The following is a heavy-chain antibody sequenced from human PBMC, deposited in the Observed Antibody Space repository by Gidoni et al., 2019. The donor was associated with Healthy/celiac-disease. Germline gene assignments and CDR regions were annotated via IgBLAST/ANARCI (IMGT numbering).Heavy chain of an antibody. D-gene: IGHD6-13*01. CDR3: AKMGGRLGAAAGPYNWFDP. CDR2: ISYDGSNK. CDR1: GFTFSSYG. J-gene: IGHJ5*02. Sequence: QVQLVESGGGVVQPGRSLRLSCAASGFTFSSYGMHWVRQAPGKGLEWVAVISYDGSNKYYADSVKGRFTISRDNSKNTLYLQMNSLRAEDTAVYYCAKMGGRLGAAAGPYNWFDPWGQGTLVTVSS. V-gene: IGHV3-30*18.